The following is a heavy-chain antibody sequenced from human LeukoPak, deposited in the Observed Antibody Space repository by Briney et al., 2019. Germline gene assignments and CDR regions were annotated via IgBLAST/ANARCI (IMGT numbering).Heavy chain of an antibody. CDR2: INHSGST. D-gene: IGHD6-13*01. J-gene: IGHJ4*02. Sequence: SETLSLTCAVYGGSFSGYYWSWIRQPPGKGLEWIGEINHSGSTNYNPSLKSRVTISVDTSKNQFSLKLSSVTAADTAVYYCARGWRSSWSFDYWGQGTLATVSS. V-gene: IGHV4-34*01. CDR3: ARGWRSSWSFDY. CDR1: GGSFSGYY.